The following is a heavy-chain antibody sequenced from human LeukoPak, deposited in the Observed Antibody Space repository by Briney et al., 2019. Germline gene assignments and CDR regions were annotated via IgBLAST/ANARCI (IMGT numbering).Heavy chain of an antibody. Sequence: SETLSLTCTVSGGSINSNNYFWGWIRQPPGKGLEWIGSIYSSGSAYYNPSLKSRVTISVDTSKNQFSLRLSSVTAADTAVYYCQSRYLEWLLEYWGQGTLVTVSS. CDR2: IYSSGSA. CDR1: GGSINSNNYF. J-gene: IGHJ4*02. D-gene: IGHD3-3*01. CDR3: QSRYLEWLLEY. V-gene: IGHV4-39*01.